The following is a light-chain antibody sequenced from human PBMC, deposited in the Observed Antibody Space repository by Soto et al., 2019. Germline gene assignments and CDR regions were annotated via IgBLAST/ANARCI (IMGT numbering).Light chain of an antibody. V-gene: IGKV3-15*01. Sequence: ETVMTQSPATLSLSPGERATLSCRASQSVSSKLVWYQQKPGPAPRFLIYGASTRATGIPARFRGSGSGKEVNLTIDSLQSEDFAVYYFQQYNDWPPAFGGGTKVEL. CDR3: QQYNDWPPA. CDR1: QSVSSK. J-gene: IGKJ4*02. CDR2: GAS.